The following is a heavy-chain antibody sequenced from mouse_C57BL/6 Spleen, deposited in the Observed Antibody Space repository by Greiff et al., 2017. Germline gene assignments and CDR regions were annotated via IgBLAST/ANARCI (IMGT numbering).Heavy chain of an antibody. CDR2: ISSGGSYT. D-gene: IGHD2-4*01. V-gene: IGHV5-6*01. Sequence: VQLKQSGGDLVKPGGSLKLSCAASGFTFSSYGMSWVRQTPDKRLEWVATISSGGSYTYYPDSVKGRFTISRDNAKNTLYLQMSSLKSEDTAMYYCARRYYDYDGSWFAYWGQGTLVTVSA. CDR3: ARRYYDYDGSWFAY. J-gene: IGHJ3*01. CDR1: GFTFSSYG.